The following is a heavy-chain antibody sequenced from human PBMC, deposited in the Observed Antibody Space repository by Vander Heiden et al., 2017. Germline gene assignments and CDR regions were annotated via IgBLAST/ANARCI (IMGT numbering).Heavy chain of an antibody. CDR3: AGETRYRRYYYGMDV. Sequence: QLQLQESGPGLVQPSETLSLTCTVSGGSISSSTYYWGWIRQPPGKGLEWIGSIYYSGSTYYNPSLKSRVTISVDTSKNQFSLKLSSVTAADTAVYYCAGETRYRRYYYGMDVWGQGTTVTVSS. J-gene: IGHJ6*02. CDR1: GGSISSSTYY. CDR2: IYYSGST. V-gene: IGHV4-39*01. D-gene: IGHD5-18*01.